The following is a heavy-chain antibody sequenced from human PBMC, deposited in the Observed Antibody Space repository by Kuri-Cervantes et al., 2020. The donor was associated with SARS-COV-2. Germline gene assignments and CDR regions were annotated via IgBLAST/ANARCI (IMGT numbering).Heavy chain of an antibody. Sequence: GGSLRLSCAASGFTVSSNYMSWVRQAPGKGLEWVSVIYSGGSTSYADSVKGRFTISRDNSKNTVSLHMSSLRAEDTAMYYCARGAANYYYMDVWGKGTTVTVSS. V-gene: IGHV3-53*01. CDR2: IYSGGST. J-gene: IGHJ6*03. D-gene: IGHD3-16*01. CDR3: ARGAANYYYMDV. CDR1: GFTVSSNY.